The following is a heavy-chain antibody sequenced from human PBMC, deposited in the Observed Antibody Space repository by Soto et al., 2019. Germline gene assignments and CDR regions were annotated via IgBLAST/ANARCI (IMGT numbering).Heavy chain of an antibody. CDR1: GFTFSSYA. CDR2: ISGSGGST. Sequence: GGSLRLSCAASGFTFSSYAMSWVRQAPGKGLEWVSAISGSGGSTYYADSVKGRFTISRDNSKNTLYLQMNSLRAEDTAVYYCANSVVPAAIEGEDYYYYYYMDVWGKGTTVTVSS. CDR3: ANSVVPAAIEGEDYYYYYYMDV. V-gene: IGHV3-23*01. J-gene: IGHJ6*03. D-gene: IGHD2-2*02.